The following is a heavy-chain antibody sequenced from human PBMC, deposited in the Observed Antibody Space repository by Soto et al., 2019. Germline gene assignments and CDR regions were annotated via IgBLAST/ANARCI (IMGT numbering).Heavy chain of an antibody. CDR2: IYHSGST. J-gene: IGHJ4*02. CDR1: GGSISSSNW. Sequence: QVQLQESGPGLVKPSGTLSLTCAVSGGSISSSNWWSWVRQPPGKGLEWSGQIYHSGSTNYNPSLTSLVTRSVDKSKNQFSLKVSSVTAADTAVYYCAPTPGLLLPWGQGTLVTVSS. CDR3: APTPGLLLP. V-gene: IGHV4-4*02. D-gene: IGHD3-22*01.